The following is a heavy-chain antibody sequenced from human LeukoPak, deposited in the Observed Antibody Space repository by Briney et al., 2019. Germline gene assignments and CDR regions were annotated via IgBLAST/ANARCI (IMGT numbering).Heavy chain of an antibody. Sequence: ASVKVSCKASGYTFTGYYMHWVRQAPGQGLEWMGWINPNSAGTNYAHNFQGRVTMTRDTPTNTAYMDLSSLRSDDTAVYYCARGITTGAPYWGQGTLVTVSS. CDR2: INPNSAGT. J-gene: IGHJ4*02. V-gene: IGHV1-2*02. D-gene: IGHD1-1*01. CDR3: ARGITTGAPY. CDR1: GYTFTGYY.